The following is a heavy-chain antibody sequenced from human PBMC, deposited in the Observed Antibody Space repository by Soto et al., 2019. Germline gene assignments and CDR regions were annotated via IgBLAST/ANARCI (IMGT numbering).Heavy chain of an antibody. CDR2: VTGSGGST. Sequence: EVQLLESGGGLVQPGGSLRLSCGASGFTFSSYAMSWVRQAPGKGLEWVSTVTGSGGSTYYADSVKGRFTISSDSSKNTLYLEMNSLRAEDTAVYYCAKDYRIVAAGNHYDYGMDVWGQGTTITVSS. D-gene: IGHD6-13*01. CDR3: AKDYRIVAAGNHYDYGMDV. CDR1: GFTFSSYA. V-gene: IGHV3-23*01. J-gene: IGHJ6*02.